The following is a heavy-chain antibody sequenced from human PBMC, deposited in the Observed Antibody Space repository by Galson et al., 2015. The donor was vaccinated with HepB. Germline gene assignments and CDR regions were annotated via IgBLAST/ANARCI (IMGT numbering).Heavy chain of an antibody. CDR2: IYHSGAT. J-gene: IGHJ6*04. CDR1: GASVGSGNW. V-gene: IGHV4-4*02. CDR3: SRGRLWFGESV. D-gene: IGHD3-10*01. Sequence: SETLSLTCVVSGASVGSGNWWTWVRQPPGKGLEWVGDIYHSGATNYNPSLKSRLTISVDRSKNHFSLNLTSVTAADTAVYYCSRGRLWFGESVWGKGTTVTVSS.